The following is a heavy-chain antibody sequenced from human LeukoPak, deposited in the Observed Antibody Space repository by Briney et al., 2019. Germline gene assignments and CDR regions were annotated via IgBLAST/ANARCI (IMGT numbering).Heavy chain of an antibody. CDR1: GYTFTGYY. Sequence: ASVKVSCKASGYTFTGYYMHWVRQAPGQGLEWMGRINPNSGGTNYAQKFQGRVTMTRDTSISTAYMELRRLRSDDTAVYYCAREGRIVVVPAAILDYYYGMDVWGQGTTVTVSS. V-gene: IGHV1-2*06. CDR3: AREGRIVVVPAAILDYYYGMDV. CDR2: INPNSGGT. D-gene: IGHD2-2*02. J-gene: IGHJ6*02.